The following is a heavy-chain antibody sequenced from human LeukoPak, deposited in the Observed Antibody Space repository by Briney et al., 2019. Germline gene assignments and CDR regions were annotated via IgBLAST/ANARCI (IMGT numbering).Heavy chain of an antibody. CDR2: IRYDGSNK. V-gene: IGHV3-30*02. CDR3: ANPDYGDNAFDI. J-gene: IGHJ3*02. Sequence: GGSLRLSCAASGFTFSSYGMHWVRQAPGKGLEWVAFIRYDGSNKYYADSVKGRFTISRDNSKNTLYLQMNSLRAEDTAVYYCANPDYGDNAFDIWGQGTMVTVSS. CDR1: GFTFSSYG. D-gene: IGHD4-17*01.